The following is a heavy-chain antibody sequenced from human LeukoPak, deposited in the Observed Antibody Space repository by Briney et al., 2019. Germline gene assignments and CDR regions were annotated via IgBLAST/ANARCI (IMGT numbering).Heavy chain of an antibody. CDR1: GFTFSGAA. CDR3: AKDIQLST. J-gene: IGHJ3*01. CDR2: NSSSGNNA. D-gene: IGHD5-24*01. Sequence: GGSLTLSCAVSGFTFSGAAMTWVRQAPGKGLEWVSLNSSSGNNAYYADSVKGRFTISRDNSKNTLSLQMNSLRVEDTAIYYCAKDIQLSTWGRGTRVSVSS. V-gene: IGHV3-23*01.